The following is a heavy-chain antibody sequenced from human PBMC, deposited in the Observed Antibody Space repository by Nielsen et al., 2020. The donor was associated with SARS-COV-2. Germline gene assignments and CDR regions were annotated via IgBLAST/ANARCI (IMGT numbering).Heavy chain of an antibody. CDR1: GFTFDDYA. D-gene: IGHD1-26*01. V-gene: IGHV3-9*01. Sequence: SCAASGFTFDDYAMHWVRQAPGKGLEWVSGISWNSGSIGYADSVKGRFTISRDNAKNSLYLQMNSLRAEDTALYYCANIGDYVGYWGQGTLVTVSS. J-gene: IGHJ4*02. CDR2: ISWNSGSI. CDR3: ANIGDYVGY.